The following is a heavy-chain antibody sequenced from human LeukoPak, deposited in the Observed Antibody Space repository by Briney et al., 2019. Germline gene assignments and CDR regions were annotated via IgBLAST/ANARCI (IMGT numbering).Heavy chain of an antibody. V-gene: IGHV3-30*18. Sequence: GGSLRLSCAASGFTFSSYGMHWVRQAPGKGLEWVAVISYDGSNKYYADSVKGRFTISRDNAKNSLYLQMNSLRAEDTALYYCAKAYGSGSYYNGYDDYWGQGTLVTVSS. CDR1: GFTFSSYG. CDR3: AKAYGSGSYYNGYDDY. J-gene: IGHJ4*02. CDR2: ISYDGSNK. D-gene: IGHD3-10*01.